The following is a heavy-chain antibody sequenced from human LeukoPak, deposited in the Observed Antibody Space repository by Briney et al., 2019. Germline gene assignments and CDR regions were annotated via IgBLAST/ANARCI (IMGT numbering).Heavy chain of an antibody. D-gene: IGHD5-12*01. V-gene: IGHV1-8*03. J-gene: IGHJ6*03. Sequence: ASVKVSCKAYGYTFTSYDINWVRQATGQGLEWMGWMNPNSGNTGYAQKFQGRVTITRNTSISAAYMELSSLRSEDTAVYYCATHSPEWRYSGYYNYYYIDVWGKGTTVTVSS. CDR2: MNPNSGNT. CDR1: GYTFTSYD. CDR3: ATHSPEWRYSGYYNYYYIDV.